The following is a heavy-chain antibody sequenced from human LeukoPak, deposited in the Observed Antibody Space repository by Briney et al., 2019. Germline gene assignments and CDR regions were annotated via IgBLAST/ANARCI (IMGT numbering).Heavy chain of an antibody. Sequence: SETLSLTCTVSGGSISSYYWSWIRQPAGKGLEWIGRIYTSGSTNYNPSLKSRVTMSVDTPKNQFSLKLSSVTAADTAVYYCARGPFRGYCSGGSCYGESVWDYYYYGMDVWGQGTTVTVSS. J-gene: IGHJ6*02. D-gene: IGHD2-15*01. CDR2: IYTSGST. CDR1: GGSISSYY. CDR3: ARGPFRGYCSGGSCYGESVWDYYYYGMDV. V-gene: IGHV4-4*07.